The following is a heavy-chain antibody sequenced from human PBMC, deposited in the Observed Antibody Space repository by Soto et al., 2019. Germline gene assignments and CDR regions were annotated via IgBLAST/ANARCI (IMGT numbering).Heavy chain of an antibody. V-gene: IGHV3-73*01. D-gene: IGHD6-19*01. Sequence: GESLKISCAASGFTFSGSAMHWVRQASGKGLEWVGRIRSKANSYATAYAASVKGRFTISRDDSKNTAYLQMNSLKTEDTAVYYCTREGSGWTFDYWGQGTLVTVSS. CDR2: IRSKANSYAT. J-gene: IGHJ4*02. CDR3: TREGSGWTFDY. CDR1: GFTFSGSA.